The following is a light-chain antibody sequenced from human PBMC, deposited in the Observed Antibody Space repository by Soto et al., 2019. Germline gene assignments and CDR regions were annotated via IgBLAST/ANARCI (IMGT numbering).Light chain of an antibody. CDR3: KSYAGSNPYV. CDR2: EVV. V-gene: IGLV2-8*01. CDR1: KNDIGVYDF. Sequence: QSVLTQPPSASGSPGQSVTISCTGTKNDIGVYDFVSWYQHHPGKAPRLIIYEVVHRPSGVPDRFSGSKSGNTSSLTVSGLQAADDADYFFKSYAGSNPYVFGSGTKLTVL. J-gene: IGLJ1*01.